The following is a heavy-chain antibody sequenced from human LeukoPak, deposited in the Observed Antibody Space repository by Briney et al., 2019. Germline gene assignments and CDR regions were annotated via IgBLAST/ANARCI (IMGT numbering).Heavy chain of an antibody. CDR3: AKARSESSAYSFEM. D-gene: IGHD3-22*01. J-gene: IGHJ3*02. Sequence: GGSLRLSCAASGYTFSSYAMNWVRQAPWKGLEWVSNIIGSGGRTHYADSVKGRFTISRDNSKNTLYLQMNSLRAEDTAVYYCAKARSESSAYSFEMWGQGTLVTVSS. CDR1: GYTFSSYA. CDR2: IIGSGGRT. V-gene: IGHV3-23*01.